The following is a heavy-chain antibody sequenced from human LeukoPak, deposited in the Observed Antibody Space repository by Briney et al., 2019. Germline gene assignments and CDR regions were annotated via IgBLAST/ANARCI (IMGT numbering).Heavy chain of an antibody. V-gene: IGHV3-21*01. CDR3: AREWSLPFDY. Sequence: GGSLRLSCAASGFTFSSYSMNWVRQAPGKGLEWVSSISSSSSYIYYADSVKGRFTISRDNSKNTLYLQMNSLRAEDTAVYYCAREWSLPFDYWGQGTLVTVSS. CDR2: ISSSSSYI. CDR1: GFTFSSYS. D-gene: IGHD1-26*01. J-gene: IGHJ4*02.